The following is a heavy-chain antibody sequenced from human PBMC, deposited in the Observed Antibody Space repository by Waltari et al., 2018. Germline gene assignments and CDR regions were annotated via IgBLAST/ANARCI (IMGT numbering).Heavy chain of an antibody. Sequence: AASGFTFSSYSMNWVRQAPGKGLEWVSSISSSSSYIYYADSVKGQFTISRDNAKNSLYLQMNSLRAEDTAVYYCARGGVLTGYSNYFDYWGQGTLVTVSS. CDR3: ARGGVLTGYSNYFDY. D-gene: IGHD3-9*01. CDR1: GFTFSSYS. J-gene: IGHJ4*02. V-gene: IGHV3-21*01. CDR2: ISSSSSYI.